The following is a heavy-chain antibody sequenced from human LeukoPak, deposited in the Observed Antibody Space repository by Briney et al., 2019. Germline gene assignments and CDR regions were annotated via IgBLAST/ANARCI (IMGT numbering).Heavy chain of an antibody. CDR3: TRDPILGAPDYFDY. D-gene: IGHD1-26*01. Sequence: GGSLRLSCAASGFSFSSYWMSWVRQAPGKGLEWVAVTSPDEGLKFYGDSVKGRFTISRDNSKNTMYLQMNNLREEDTAVYYCTRDPILGAPDYFDYWGQGTLVTASS. CDR2: TSPDEGLK. J-gene: IGHJ4*02. V-gene: IGHV3-30*03. CDR1: GFSFSSYW.